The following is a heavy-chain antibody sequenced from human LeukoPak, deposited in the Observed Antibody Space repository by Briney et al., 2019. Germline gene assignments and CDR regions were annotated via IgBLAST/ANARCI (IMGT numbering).Heavy chain of an antibody. V-gene: IGHV3-7*03. CDR3: ARHRCSSTTCSFDS. D-gene: IGHD2-2*01. Sequence: PGGSLRLSCAASGFTFSNYWMNWVRQAPGKGLEWVANIKQDGSEKYYVDSVKGRFTISRDNAKNSLYLHMNSLRPEDTAFYHCARHRCSSTTCSFDSWGQGSLVTVSS. J-gene: IGHJ4*02. CDR2: IKQDGSEK. CDR1: GFTFSNYW.